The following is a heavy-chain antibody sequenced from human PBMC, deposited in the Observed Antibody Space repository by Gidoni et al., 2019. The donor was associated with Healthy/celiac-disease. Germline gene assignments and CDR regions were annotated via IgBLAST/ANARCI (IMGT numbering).Heavy chain of an antibody. CDR1: GGSISSYY. D-gene: IGHD3-3*01. CDR2: IYYSGST. Sequence: QVQLQESGPGLVKPSETLSLTCTVPGGSISSYYWSWIRQPPGKGLEWIGYIYYSGSTNYNPSLKSRVTISVDTSKNQFSLKLSSVTAADTAVYYCARQDFWSGYFDYWGQGTLVTVSS. CDR3: ARQDFWSGYFDY. V-gene: IGHV4-59*08. J-gene: IGHJ4*02.